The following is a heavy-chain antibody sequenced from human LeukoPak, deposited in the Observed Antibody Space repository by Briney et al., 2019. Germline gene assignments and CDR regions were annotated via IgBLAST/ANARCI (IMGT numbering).Heavy chain of an antibody. Sequence: GGSLRLSCAASGFTFSDYYMSWIRQAPGKGLEWVSYISSNGNTIYYADSVKGRFTISRDNAKNSLYVQMDSLRAEDTAVYYCARDETAKDSLVYYYMDVWGKGTTVTVSS. J-gene: IGHJ6*03. V-gene: IGHV3-11*04. CDR2: ISSNGNTI. CDR3: ARDETAKDSLVYYYMDV. CDR1: GFTFSDYY. D-gene: IGHD2-8*02.